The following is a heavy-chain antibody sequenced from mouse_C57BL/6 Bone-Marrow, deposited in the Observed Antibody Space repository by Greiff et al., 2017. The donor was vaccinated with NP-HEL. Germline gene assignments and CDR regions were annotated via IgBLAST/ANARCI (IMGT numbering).Heavy chain of an antibody. J-gene: IGHJ1*03. Sequence: VKLVESGPGLVAPSQSLSITCTVSGFSLTSYGVHWVRQPPGKGLEWLVVIWSDGSTTYTSALKSRLSISKDNSKSQVFLKMNSLQTDDTAMYYCARHGNYYGSSYDWYFDVWGTGTTVTVSS. V-gene: IGHV2-6-1*01. CDR3: ARHGNYYGSSYDWYFDV. CDR2: IWSDGST. CDR1: GFSLTSYG. D-gene: IGHD1-1*01.